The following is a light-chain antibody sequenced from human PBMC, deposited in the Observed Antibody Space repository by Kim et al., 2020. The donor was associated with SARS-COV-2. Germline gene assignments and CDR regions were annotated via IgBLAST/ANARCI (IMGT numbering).Light chain of an antibody. CDR3: AAWDDSLNEYV. J-gene: IGLJ1*01. CDR2: YDD. CDR1: SSNIGNDA. Sequence: RQRVTISCSGSSSNIGNDAVNWYQQLPGKAPKLLIYYDDLLPSGVSDRFSGSKSGTSASLVISGLQSEDEADYYCAAWDDSLNEYVFGTGTKVTVL. V-gene: IGLV1-36*01.